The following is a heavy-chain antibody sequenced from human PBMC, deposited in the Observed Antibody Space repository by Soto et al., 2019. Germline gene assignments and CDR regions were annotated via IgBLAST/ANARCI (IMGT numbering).Heavy chain of an antibody. CDR3: ARDEIAVANRVGMDV. Sequence: QVQVVQSGAEVKKPGSSVKVCCKVSGGAFRSYTISSVRQAPGQGLQWMGGSTPSSGAEHYAQTFEGRVTNSADKSTTTAYMELSNLTSEDTAVYYCARDEIAVANRVGMDVWGQVTTVIVSS. CDR2: STPSSGAE. J-gene: IGHJ6*02. D-gene: IGHD6-19*01. CDR1: GGAFRSYT. V-gene: IGHV1-69*06.